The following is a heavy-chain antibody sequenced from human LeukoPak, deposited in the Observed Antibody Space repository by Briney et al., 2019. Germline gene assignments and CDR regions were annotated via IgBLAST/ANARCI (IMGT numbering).Heavy chain of an antibody. D-gene: IGHD4-17*01. CDR1: GYTFTGYY. CDR2: INPNSGGT. Sequence: ASVKVSCKASGYTFTGYYMHWVRQAPGQGLEWMGWINPNSGGTNYAQNFQGRVTVTRDTSISTAYMELSRLRSDDTAVYYCAREPPSGTTVTTGHYSNDYWGQGTLVTVSS. V-gene: IGHV1-2*02. J-gene: IGHJ4*02. CDR3: AREPPSGTTVTTGHYSNDY.